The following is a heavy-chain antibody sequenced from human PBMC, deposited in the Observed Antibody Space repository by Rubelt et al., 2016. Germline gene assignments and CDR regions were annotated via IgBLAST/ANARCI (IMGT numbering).Heavy chain of an antibody. CDR2: ISSSGSTI. CDR1: GFTFSDYY. D-gene: IGHD6-13*01. J-gene: IGHJ6*02. V-gene: IGHV3-11*01. Sequence: GGGLVKPGGSLRLSCAASGFTFSDYYMSWIRQAPGKGLEWVSYISSSGSTIYYADSVKGRFTISRDNAKNSLYLQMNSLRAEDTAVYYCARDCDPSSSWTYYYYGMDVWGQGTTVTVSS. CDR3: ARDCDPSSSWTYYYYGMDV.